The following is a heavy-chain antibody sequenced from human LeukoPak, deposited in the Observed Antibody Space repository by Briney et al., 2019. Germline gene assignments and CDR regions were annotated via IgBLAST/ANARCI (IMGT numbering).Heavy chain of an antibody. J-gene: IGHJ4*02. V-gene: IGHV4-4*07. CDR3: ARGPIRGSSCYLDY. CDR1: GDSISSYY. Sequence: SETLSLTCTVSGDSISSYYWSWIRQPAGKGLEWIGRLYTSGSTIYNPSLKSRVTISVDKSKNQFSLKLTSVTAADAAVYYCARGPIRGSSCYLDYWGQGSLVAVSS. D-gene: IGHD2-15*01. CDR2: LYTSGST.